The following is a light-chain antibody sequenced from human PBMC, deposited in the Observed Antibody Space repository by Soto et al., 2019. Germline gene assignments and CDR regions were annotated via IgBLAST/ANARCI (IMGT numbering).Light chain of an antibody. CDR3: QQYDNLT. Sequence: DIQMTQSPSSLSASVGDRVTITCQASQDISNYLNWYQQKPGKAPKLLIYDASNLETGVPSRFSGSGSGTDFTFTISSLQHEDIATYYCQQYDNLTFGGGTKVDIK. CDR2: DAS. CDR1: QDISNY. J-gene: IGKJ4*01. V-gene: IGKV1-33*01.